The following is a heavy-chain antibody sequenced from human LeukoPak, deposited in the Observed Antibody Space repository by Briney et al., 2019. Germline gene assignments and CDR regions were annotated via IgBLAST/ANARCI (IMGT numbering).Heavy chain of an antibody. J-gene: IGHJ4*02. D-gene: IGHD3-22*01. Sequence: GGSPRLSCAASGFTFDDYAMHWVRQAPGKGLEWVSGISWNSGSIGYADSVKGRFTISRDNAKNSLYLQMNSLRAEDTAVYYCVRDDDRPDNGLDYWGQGTLVTVSS. CDR1: GFTFDDYA. CDR3: VRDDDRPDNGLDY. V-gene: IGHV3-9*01. CDR2: ISWNSGSI.